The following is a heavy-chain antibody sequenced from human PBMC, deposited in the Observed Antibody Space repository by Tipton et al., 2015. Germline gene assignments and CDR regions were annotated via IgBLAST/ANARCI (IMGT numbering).Heavy chain of an antibody. CDR2: ISSSPNTR. CDR3: ARDRHDSSGYYYYFDY. D-gene: IGHD3-22*01. J-gene: IGHJ4*02. Sequence: SLRLSCVASGYTFSTYTMNWVRQAPGKGLEWLSYISSSPNTRYYADSVKGRFTISRDNAKNSVFLQMNSLRAEDTAVYYCARDRHDSSGYYYYFDYWGQGTLVTVSS. V-gene: IGHV3-48*01. CDR1: GYTFSTYT.